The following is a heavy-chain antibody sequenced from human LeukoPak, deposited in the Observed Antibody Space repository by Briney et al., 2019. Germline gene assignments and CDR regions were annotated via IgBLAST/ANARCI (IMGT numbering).Heavy chain of an antibody. CDR1: GGSISSGDYY. V-gene: IGHV4-61*09. D-gene: IGHD3-22*01. J-gene: IGHJ3*02. CDR2: IYYSGST. Sequence: SQTLSLTCTVSGGSISSGDYYWSWIRQPAGKGLEWIGYIYYSGSTNYNPSLKSRVTISVDTSKNQFSLKLSSVTAADTAVYYCARHGPRFTMIDAFGIWGQGTMVTVSS. CDR3: ARHGPRFTMIDAFGI.